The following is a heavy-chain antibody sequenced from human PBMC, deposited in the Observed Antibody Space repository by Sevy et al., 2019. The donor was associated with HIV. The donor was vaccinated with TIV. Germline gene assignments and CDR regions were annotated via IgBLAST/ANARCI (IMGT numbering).Heavy chain of an antibody. CDR3: TTQRGYGFCSGLAPYGMDV. Sequence: GGSLRLSCTASGSTFRDYAVSWFRQAPGKGLEWVGFMRSNAYGGTREYAASVKGRFTMSRDDSKTIAYLQMNSLKTDDTAMYYCTTQRGYGFCSGLAPYGMDVWGQGTTVTVSS. D-gene: IGHD3-3*01. CDR1: GSTFRDYA. CDR2: MRSNAYGGTR. J-gene: IGHJ6*02. V-gene: IGHV3-49*03.